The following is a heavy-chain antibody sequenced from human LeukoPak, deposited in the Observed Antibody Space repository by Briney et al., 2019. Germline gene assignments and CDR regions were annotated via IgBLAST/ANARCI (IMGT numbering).Heavy chain of an antibody. CDR3: ARGSTIGTTDRNWFAP. CDR2: INPNSGGT. D-gene: IGHD4/OR15-4a*01. V-gene: IGHV1-2*06. CDR1: GYTFTGYY. Sequence: GASVKVSCKASGYTFTGYYMHWVRQATGQGLEWMGRINPNSGGTNYAQKFQGRVTITRDTSISTAYMELSRLRSDDTAVYYCARGSTIGTTDRNWFAPWGQGTLVTVSS. J-gene: IGHJ5*02.